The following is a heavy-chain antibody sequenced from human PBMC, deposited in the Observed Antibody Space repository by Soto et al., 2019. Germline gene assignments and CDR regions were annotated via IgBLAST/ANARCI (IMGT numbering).Heavy chain of an antibody. CDR1: GYTFTSYG. J-gene: IGHJ4*02. Sequence: VKVSCKASGYTFTSYGINWVRQAPGQGLEWMGWISANNGNTNYAQKFQGRVTMTTDTSTSTAYMELRSLRSDDTAVYYCARDHFTIYSSLAYWGQGTLVTVSS. V-gene: IGHV1-18*01. CDR2: ISANNGNT. CDR3: ARDHFTIYSSLAY. D-gene: IGHD6-19*01.